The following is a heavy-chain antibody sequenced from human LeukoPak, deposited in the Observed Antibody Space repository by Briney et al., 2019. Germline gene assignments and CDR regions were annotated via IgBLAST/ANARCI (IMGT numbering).Heavy chain of an antibody. CDR1: GFTFSSYA. D-gene: IGHD6-19*01. V-gene: IGHV3-23*01. CDR3: ARGSSGWSPFGY. Sequence: PGGSLRLSCAASGFTFSSYAMSWVRQAPGKGLEWVSAISGSGGSTYYADSVKGRFTISRDNSKNTLYLQMNSLRAEGTAVYYCARGSSGWSPFGYWGQGTLVTVSS. J-gene: IGHJ4*02. CDR2: ISGSGGST.